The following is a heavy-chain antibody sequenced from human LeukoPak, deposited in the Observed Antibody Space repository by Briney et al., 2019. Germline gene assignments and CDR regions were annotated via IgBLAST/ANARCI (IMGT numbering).Heavy chain of an antibody. V-gene: IGHV1-18*04. Sequence: GASVKVSCKASGYTFTGYYMHWVRQAPGQGLEWMGWISAYNGNTNYAQKLQGRVTMTTDTSTSTAYMELRSLRSDDTAVYYCARALGIAMGNDYWGQGTLVTVSS. CDR1: GYTFTGYY. CDR3: ARALGIAMGNDY. J-gene: IGHJ4*02. D-gene: IGHD5-18*01. CDR2: ISAYNGNT.